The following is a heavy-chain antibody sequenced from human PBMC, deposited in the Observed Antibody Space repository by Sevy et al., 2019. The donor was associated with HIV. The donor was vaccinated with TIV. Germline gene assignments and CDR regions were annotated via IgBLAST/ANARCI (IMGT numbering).Heavy chain of an antibody. CDR3: ARVESCGGDCYYADY. CDR2: INPSGGGT. J-gene: IGHJ4*02. D-gene: IGHD2-21*02. Sequence: ASVKVSCKASGYTFTSYYIHWVRQAPGQGLECMGIINPSGGGTNYAQKIQGRVTFTRDTSTSTVYMELSSLRAEDTAVYYCARVESCGGDCYYADYWGQGTQVTVSS. CDR1: GYTFTSYY. V-gene: IGHV1-46*01.